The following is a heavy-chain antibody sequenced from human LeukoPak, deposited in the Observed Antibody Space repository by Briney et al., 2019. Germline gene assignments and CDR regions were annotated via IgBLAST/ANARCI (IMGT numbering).Heavy chain of an antibody. CDR3: ARDVQAGPGY. CDR2: INSDGSRT. CDR1: EFAFSSYW. D-gene: IGHD6-19*01. V-gene: IGHV3-74*01. J-gene: IGHJ4*02. Sequence: GGSLRLSCAASEFAFSSYWMHWVRQAPGKGVVWVSRINSDGSRTTYADSVKGRFTISRDNAKNTLHLQMNSLRAEDTAVYYCARDVQAGPGYWGQGTLVTVSS.